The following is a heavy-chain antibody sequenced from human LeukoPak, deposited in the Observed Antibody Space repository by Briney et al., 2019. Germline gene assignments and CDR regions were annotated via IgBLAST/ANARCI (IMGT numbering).Heavy chain of an antibody. Sequence: ASVKVSCKVSGYTLTELSMHWVRQAPGKGLEWMGRFDPEDGETIYAQKFQGRVTMTEDTSTNTAYMELSSLRSEDTAVYYCATADVAVAGTPDYWGQGTLVTVSS. CDR1: GYTLTELS. J-gene: IGHJ4*02. V-gene: IGHV1-24*01. CDR2: FDPEDGET. D-gene: IGHD6-19*01. CDR3: ATADVAVAGTPDY.